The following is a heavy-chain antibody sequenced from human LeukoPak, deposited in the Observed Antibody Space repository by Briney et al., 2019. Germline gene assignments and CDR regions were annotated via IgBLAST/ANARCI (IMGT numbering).Heavy chain of an antibody. CDR2: ISGSGGST. J-gene: IGHJ4*02. V-gene: IGHV3-23*01. D-gene: IGHD2-2*01. CDR1: GFTFSSYA. Sequence: GWSLRLSCAASGFTFSSYAMSWVRQAPGKGLEWVSAISGSGGSTYYADSVKGRFTISRDNSKNTLYLQMNSLRAEDTAVYYCAKDGCSSTSCYSIDYWGQGTLVTVSS. CDR3: AKDGCSSTSCYSIDY.